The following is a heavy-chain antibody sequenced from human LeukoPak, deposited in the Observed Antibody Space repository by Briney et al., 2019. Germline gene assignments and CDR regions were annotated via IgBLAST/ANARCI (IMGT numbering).Heavy chain of an antibody. V-gene: IGHV4-39*07. D-gene: IGHD3-22*01. CDR2: IYYSGST. Sequence: SETLSLTCTVSGGSISSSSYYWGWIRQPPGKGLEWIGSIYYSGSTYYNPSLKSRVTISVDTSKNQFSLKLSSVTAADTAVYYCARVHLYYDSSGYYYGDAFDIWGQGTMVTVSS. CDR1: GGSISSSSYY. J-gene: IGHJ3*02. CDR3: ARVHLYYDSSGYYYGDAFDI.